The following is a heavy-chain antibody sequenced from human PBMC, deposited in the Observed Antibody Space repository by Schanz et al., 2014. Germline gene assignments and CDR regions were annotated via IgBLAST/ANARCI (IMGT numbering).Heavy chain of an antibody. Sequence: QLQLVQSGAEVKKPGSSVKVSCKLSGGTFSSYTISWMRQAPGQGLEWMGKIIPVLNIATYAQRFQGRVSITADTSTNTAYMELSSLTSEDTAVYYCARDRLECGAECYSVEVFEIWGQGTLXIVSS. V-gene: IGHV1-69*08. CDR3: ARDRLECGAECYSVEVFEI. CDR2: IIPVLNIA. CDR1: GGTFSSYT. D-gene: IGHD2-21*01. J-gene: IGHJ4*02.